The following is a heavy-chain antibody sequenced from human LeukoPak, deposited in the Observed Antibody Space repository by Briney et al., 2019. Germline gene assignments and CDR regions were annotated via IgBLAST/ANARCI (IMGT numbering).Heavy chain of an antibody. CDR1: GGTFSSYT. D-gene: IGHD3-3*01. Sequence: ASVKLSCKASGGTFSSYTISWVRQAPGQGLEWMGRIIPILGIANYAQKFQGRVTITADNSTSTAYIALSSLRYEDTAVYYCARDPHDKEYDFWSGYYGMDVWGQGTTVTVSS. V-gene: IGHV1-69*04. CDR2: IIPILGIA. J-gene: IGHJ6*02. CDR3: ARDPHDKEYDFWSGYYGMDV.